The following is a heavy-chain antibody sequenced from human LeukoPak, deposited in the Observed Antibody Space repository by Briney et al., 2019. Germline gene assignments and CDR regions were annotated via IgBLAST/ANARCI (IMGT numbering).Heavy chain of an antibody. CDR2: INPKSGGT. CDR3: ARLSPYYDILTGYSSPDY. D-gene: IGHD3-9*01. V-gene: IGHV1-2*02. J-gene: IGHJ4*02. CDR1: GYTFTGYY. Sequence: GASVKVSCKASGYTFTGYYMHWVRQAPGQGLEWMGWINPKSGGTNYAQKFQGRVTMTRDTSISTAYMELSRLRSDDTAVYYCARLSPYYDILTGYSSPDYWGQGTLVTVSS.